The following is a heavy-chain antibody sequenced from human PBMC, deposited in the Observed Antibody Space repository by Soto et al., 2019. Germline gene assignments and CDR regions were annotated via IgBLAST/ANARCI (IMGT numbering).Heavy chain of an antibody. D-gene: IGHD2-21*01. CDR1: GGSISSGDYY. CDR3: ARAGRRGGEYMPGWFDP. V-gene: IGHV4-30-4*01. J-gene: IGHJ5*02. Sequence: QVHLQESGPGLVKPSQTLSLSCAVSGGSISSGDYYWSWLRQPPGKGLEWIGYIFYSGSTYYNPSLKSRLAISVDTSQDQFPLKLSSMTGADTAVYFCARAGRRGGEYMPGWFDPGGHGSLVTVSS. CDR2: IFYSGST.